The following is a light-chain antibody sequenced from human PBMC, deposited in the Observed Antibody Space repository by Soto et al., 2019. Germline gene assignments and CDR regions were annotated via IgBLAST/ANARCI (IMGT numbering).Light chain of an antibody. CDR3: QQYGSSPRT. J-gene: IGKJ1*01. CDR2: GAS. V-gene: IGKV3-20*01. CDR1: QSVSSSY. Sequence: EIVLTQSPGTLSLSPGERATLSCRASQSVSSSYLAWYQHKPGQAPRLLIYGASSRATGIPDRFSGSGSGTDFTLTISRLEPVDFAVYYCQQYGSSPRTFGQGTRVDIK.